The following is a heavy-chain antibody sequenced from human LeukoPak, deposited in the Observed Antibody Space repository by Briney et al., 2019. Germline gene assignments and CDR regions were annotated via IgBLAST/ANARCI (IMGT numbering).Heavy chain of an antibody. CDR2: IYHSGST. CDR1: GYSISSGYY. V-gene: IGHV4-38-2*02. CDR3: ARFSMGLDDAFDI. J-gene: IGHJ3*02. D-gene: IGHD4/OR15-4a*01. Sequence: PSETLSLTCSVSGYSISSGYYWGWIRQPPGKGLEWIGSIYHSGSTYYNTSLKSRVTISVDTSKNQFSLKLSSVTAADTAVYYCARFSMGLDDAFDIWGQGTMVTVSS.